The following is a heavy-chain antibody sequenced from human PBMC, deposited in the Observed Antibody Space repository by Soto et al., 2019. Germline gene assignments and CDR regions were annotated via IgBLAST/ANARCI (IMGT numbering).Heavy chain of an antibody. Sequence: ASVKVSCKVSGYTLTELSMHWGRQAPGKGLEWMGGFDPEDGETIYAQKLQGRVTMTEDTSTDTAYMELSSLRSEDTAVYYCATGPRSGYYFNWFDPWGQGTLVTVSS. CDR1: GYTLTELS. CDR3: ATGPRSGYYFNWFDP. J-gene: IGHJ5*02. CDR2: FDPEDGET. D-gene: IGHD3-22*01. V-gene: IGHV1-24*01.